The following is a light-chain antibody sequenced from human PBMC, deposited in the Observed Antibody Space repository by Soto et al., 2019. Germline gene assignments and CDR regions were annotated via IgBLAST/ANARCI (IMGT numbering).Light chain of an antibody. V-gene: IGKV1-33*01. CDR3: RQHDNFPYT. CDR2: GTS. CDR1: QDISDY. J-gene: IGKJ2*01. Sequence: DIQMTQSPSSLSASVGDRVTITCQASQDISDYLNWYQQKPGKAPKVLIYGTSILETEFPSRFSGGGSGTDFTFTISSLQPEDVATYYCRQHDNFPYTFGQGTKLEI.